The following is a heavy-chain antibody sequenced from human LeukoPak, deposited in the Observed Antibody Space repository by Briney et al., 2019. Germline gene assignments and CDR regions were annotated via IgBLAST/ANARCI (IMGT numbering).Heavy chain of an antibody. D-gene: IGHD3-16*02. CDR1: GGSFSGYY. CDR2: INHSGST. V-gene: IGHV4-34*01. Sequence: TSETLSLTCAVYGGSFSGYYWSWIRQPPGKGLEWIGEINHSGSTNYNPSLKSRVTISVDTSKNQFSLKLSSVTAADTAVYYCARGLIAYFDYWGQGTLVTVSS. J-gene: IGHJ4*02. CDR3: ARGLIAYFDY.